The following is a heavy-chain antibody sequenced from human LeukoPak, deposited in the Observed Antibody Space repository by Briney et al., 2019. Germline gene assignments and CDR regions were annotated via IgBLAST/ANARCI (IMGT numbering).Heavy chain of an antibody. CDR1: GASISSYY. V-gene: IGHV4-59*01. CDR2: RHYRGTT. J-gene: IGHJ4*02. D-gene: IGHD2-15*01. Sequence: SETLSLTCTVSGASISSYYWSWIRQPPGKGLEWIASRHYRGTTNYNPSLKSRVTISVDMSKNQFSLKLSSVTAADTAVYYCATHPPKVCTGGSCTDYWGQGTLVTVSS. CDR3: ATHPPKVCTGGSCTDY.